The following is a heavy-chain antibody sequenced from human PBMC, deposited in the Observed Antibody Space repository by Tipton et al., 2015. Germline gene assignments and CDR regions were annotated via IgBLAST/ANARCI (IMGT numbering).Heavy chain of an antibody. D-gene: IGHD3-22*01. CDR2: IYYSGST. J-gene: IGHJ4*02. CDR1: GGSVSSGSYY. V-gene: IGHV4-61*01. Sequence: TLSLTCTVSGGSVSSGSYYWSWIRQPPGKELEWIGYIYYSGSTNYNPSPKSRVTISVDTSKNQFSLKLSSVTAADTAVYYCARETTYYYDSSGGPVNYFDYWGQGTLVTVSS. CDR3: ARETTYYYDSSGGPVNYFDY.